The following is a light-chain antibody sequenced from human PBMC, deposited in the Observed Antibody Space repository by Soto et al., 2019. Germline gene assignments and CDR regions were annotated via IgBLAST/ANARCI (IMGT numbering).Light chain of an antibody. Sequence: NFMLTQPHSVSESPGKTVTISCTRSSGSIASNFVQWYQQRPGTSPTTVIYEDDHRPSGVPDRFSGSIDSSSNSASLTISGLKTEDEAEYYCQSSDSSIVVFGGGTKLTVL. CDR3: QSSDSSIVV. CDR1: SGSIASNF. J-gene: IGLJ2*01. CDR2: EDD. V-gene: IGLV6-57*01.